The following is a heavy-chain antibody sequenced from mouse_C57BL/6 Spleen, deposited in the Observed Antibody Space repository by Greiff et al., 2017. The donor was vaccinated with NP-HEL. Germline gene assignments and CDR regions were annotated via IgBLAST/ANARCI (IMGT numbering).Heavy chain of an antibody. CDR1: GYTFTSYW. J-gene: IGHJ4*01. V-gene: IGHV1-64*01. CDR2: IHPNSGST. CDR3: ARDSSYAMDY. D-gene: IGHD1-1*01. Sequence: QVHVKQPGAELVQPGASVKLSCKASGYTFTSYWMHWVKQRPGQGLEWIGMIHPNSGSTNYNEKFKSKATLTVDKSSSTAYMQLSSLTSEDAAVYYCARDSSYAMDYWGQGTSVTVSS.